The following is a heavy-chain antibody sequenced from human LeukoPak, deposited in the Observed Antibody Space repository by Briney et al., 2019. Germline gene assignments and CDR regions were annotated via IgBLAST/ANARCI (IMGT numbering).Heavy chain of an antibody. CDR1: GGSISSYY. Sequence: SETLSLTCSVSGGSISSYYWSWIRQPPGKGLGWIGYIYYTGSTNYNPSLKSRVTISVDTSKNQFSLKLSSVAAADTAVYYCARNGYYGSGAAFDIWGQGTMVTVSS. CDR2: IYYTGST. J-gene: IGHJ3*02. CDR3: ARNGYYGSGAAFDI. V-gene: IGHV4-59*08. D-gene: IGHD3-10*01.